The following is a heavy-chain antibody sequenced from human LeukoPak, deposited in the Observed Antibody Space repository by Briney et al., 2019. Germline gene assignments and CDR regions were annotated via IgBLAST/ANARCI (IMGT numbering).Heavy chain of an antibody. V-gene: IGHV4-59*01. D-gene: IGHD5-18*01. J-gene: IGHJ4*02. CDR3: ARVRNSYGERDFDY. CDR2: IYYTGST. Sequence: SETLSLTCTVSSGSITGYYWSWIRQPPGEGLEWIGYIYYTGSTNYNPSLKSRVTMSLDTSKNHFSLQLSSVTAADTAVYYCARVRNSYGERDFDYWGQGILATVSS. CDR1: SGSITGYY.